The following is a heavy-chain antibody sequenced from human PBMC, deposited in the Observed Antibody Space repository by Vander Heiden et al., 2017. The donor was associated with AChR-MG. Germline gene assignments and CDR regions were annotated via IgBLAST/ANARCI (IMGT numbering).Heavy chain of an antibody. D-gene: IGHD3-10*01. J-gene: IGHJ6*02. Sequence: EVQLVQSGAEVKKPGESLKISCKGSGYSFTSYWIGCVRQMPGKGLEWMGIIYPGESNTRYSPSFQGQVTISADKSISTAYLQWSSLKASDTAMYYCARHNDDGSGSYVFGMDVWGQGTTVTVSS. V-gene: IGHV5-51*01. CDR3: ARHNDDGSGSYVFGMDV. CDR1: GYSFTSYW. CDR2: IYPGESNT.